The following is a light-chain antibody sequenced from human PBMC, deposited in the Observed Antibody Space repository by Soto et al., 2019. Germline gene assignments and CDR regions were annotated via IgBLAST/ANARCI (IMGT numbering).Light chain of an antibody. J-gene: IGLJ1*01. CDR3: AAWDDSLSGSYV. V-gene: IGLV1-47*01. CDR2: RNN. CDR1: SSNIGRNY. Sequence: QSVLTQPPSASGTPGQRVTISCSGSSSNIGRNYVYWYQQLPGTAPKLLIYRNNQRPSGVPDRFSGYKSGTSASLAISGLRSEDEADYYCAAWDDSLSGSYVFGTGTKLTVL.